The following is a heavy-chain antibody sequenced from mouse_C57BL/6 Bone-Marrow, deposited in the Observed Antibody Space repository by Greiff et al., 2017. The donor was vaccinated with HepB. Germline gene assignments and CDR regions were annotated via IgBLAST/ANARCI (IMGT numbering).Heavy chain of an antibody. V-gene: IGHV5-17*01. J-gene: IGHJ3*01. Sequence: DVHLVESGGGLVKPGGSLKLSCAASGFTFSDYGMHWVRQAPEKGLEWVAYISSGSSTIYYADTVKGRFTISRDNAKNTLFLQMTSLRSEDTAMYYCASPYYSNLAWFAYWGQGTLVTVSA. D-gene: IGHD2-5*01. CDR3: ASPYYSNLAWFAY. CDR1: GFTFSDYG. CDR2: ISSGSSTI.